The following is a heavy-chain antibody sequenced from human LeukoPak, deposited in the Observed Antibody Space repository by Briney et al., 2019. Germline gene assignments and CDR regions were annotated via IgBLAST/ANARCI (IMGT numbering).Heavy chain of an antibody. CDR2: ISWNSGSI. CDR3: AKDITASSGKVDY. D-gene: IGHD6-19*01. CDR1: GFTFDDYA. V-gene: IGHV3-9*01. J-gene: IGHJ4*02. Sequence: GGSLRLSCAASGFTFDDYAMHWVRQAPGKGLEWVSGISWNSGSIGYADSVKGRFTISRDNAKNSPYLQMNSLRAEDTALYYCAKDITASSGKVDYWGQGTLVTVSS.